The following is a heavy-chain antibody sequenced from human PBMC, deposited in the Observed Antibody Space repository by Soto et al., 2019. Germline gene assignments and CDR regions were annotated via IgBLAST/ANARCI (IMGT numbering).Heavy chain of an antibody. CDR1: GGSISSGGYS. D-gene: IGHD3-10*01. CDR3: AKKRLTYYYGSGSPFDY. CDR2: IYHSGST. Sequence: PSETLSLTCTVSGGSISSGGYSWSWIRQPPGKGLEWIGYIYHSGSTNYNPSLKSRVTISVDTSKNQFSLKLSSVTAADTAVYYCAKKRLTYYYGSGSPFDYWGQGTLVTVSS. V-gene: IGHV4-30-2*01. J-gene: IGHJ4*02.